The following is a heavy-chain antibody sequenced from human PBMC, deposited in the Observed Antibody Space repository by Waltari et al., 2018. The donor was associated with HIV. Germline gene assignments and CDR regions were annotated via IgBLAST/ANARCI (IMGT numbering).Heavy chain of an antibody. Sequence: EVQLVESGGGLVQPGGSLSLSCAASGFTFSSYDMHWGRQATGKGLEWVSAIGTAGDTYYPGSVKGRFTISRENAKNSLYLQMNSLRAGDTAVYYCARDNQGYYGMDVWGQGTTVTVSS. CDR2: IGTAGDT. CDR3: ARDNQGYYGMDV. D-gene: IGHD2-2*01. J-gene: IGHJ6*02. CDR1: GFTFSSYD. V-gene: IGHV3-13*01.